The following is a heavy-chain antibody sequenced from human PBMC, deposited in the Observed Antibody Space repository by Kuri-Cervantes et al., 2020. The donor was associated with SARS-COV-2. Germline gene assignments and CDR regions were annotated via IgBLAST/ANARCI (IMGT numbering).Heavy chain of an antibody. V-gene: IGHV4-30-4*01. CDR3: ATGWGGYCSSTSCYYYYYGMDV. CDR2: IYYSGST. CDR1: GGSISSYY. J-gene: IGHJ6*02. Sequence: SETLSLTCTVSGGSISSYYWGWIRQPPGKGLEWIGYIYYSGSTYYNPSLKSRVTISVDTSKNQFSLKLSSVTATDTAVYYCATGWGGYCSSTSCYYYYYGMDVWGQGTTVTVS. D-gene: IGHD2-2*01.